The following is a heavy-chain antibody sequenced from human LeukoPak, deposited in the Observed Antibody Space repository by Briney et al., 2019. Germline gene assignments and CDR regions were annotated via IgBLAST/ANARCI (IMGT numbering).Heavy chain of an antibody. V-gene: IGHV1-2*02. CDR1: GYTFTGYY. CDR3: ARAGRIVEATDRVRY. J-gene: IGHJ4*02. D-gene: IGHD1-26*01. CDR2: INPNSGGT. Sequence: ASVKVSCKASGYTFTGYYMHWVRQAPGQGLEWMGWINPNSGGTNYAQKFQGRVTMTRDTSISTAYMELSRLRSDDTAVYYCARAGRIVEATDRVRYWGQGTLVTVSS.